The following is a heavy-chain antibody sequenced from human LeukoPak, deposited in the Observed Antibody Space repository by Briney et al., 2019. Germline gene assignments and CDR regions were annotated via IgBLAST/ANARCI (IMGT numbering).Heavy chain of an antibody. Sequence: GGPLRLSCAASGFTFSSYSMNWVRQAPGKGLEWVSSISSSSSYIYYADSVKGRFTISGDNAKNSLYLQMNSLRAEDTAVYYCARDNDLLRYFDWPLDYWGQGTLVTVSS. CDR1: GFTFSSYS. CDR2: ISSSSSYI. J-gene: IGHJ4*02. V-gene: IGHV3-21*01. CDR3: ARDNDLLRYFDWPLDY. D-gene: IGHD3-9*01.